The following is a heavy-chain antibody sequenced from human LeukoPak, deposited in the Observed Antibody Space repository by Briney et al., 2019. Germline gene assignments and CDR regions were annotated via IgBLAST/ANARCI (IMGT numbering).Heavy chain of an antibody. J-gene: IGHJ4*02. CDR3: AREDYGAPFDY. D-gene: IGHD4-17*01. V-gene: IGHV3-48*03. CDR1: GLTLSNDE. CDR2: ISSTGKTI. Sequence: GGSLRLSCTASGLTLSNDEVIWVRQAPGKGLEWVSYISSTGKTIYYADSVKGRFTISRDNSKNTLYLQMNSLRAEDTAVYYCAREDYGAPFDYWGQGTLVTVSS.